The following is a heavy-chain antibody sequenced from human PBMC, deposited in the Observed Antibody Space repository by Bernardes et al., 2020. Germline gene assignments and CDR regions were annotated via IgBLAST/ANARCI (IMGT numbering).Heavy chain of an antibody. CDR1: GFTVSSNY. CDR2: IYSGGST. J-gene: IGHJ6*02. Sequence: GGSLRLSCAASGFTVSSNYMSWVRQAPGKGLEWVSVIYSGGSTYYADSVKGRFTISRDNSKNTLYLQMNSLRAEDTAVYYCAREYYYDSSGYHDYYGMDVWGQGTTVTVSS. D-gene: IGHD3-22*01. V-gene: IGHV3-53*01. CDR3: AREYYYDSSGYHDYYGMDV.